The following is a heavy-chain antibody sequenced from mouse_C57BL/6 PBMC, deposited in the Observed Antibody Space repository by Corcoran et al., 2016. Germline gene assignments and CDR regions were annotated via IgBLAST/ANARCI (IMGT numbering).Heavy chain of an antibody. J-gene: IGHJ3*01. CDR2: INTYSGVP. CDR3: ARGSYGSSPTGFAY. D-gene: IGHD1-1*01. V-gene: IGHV9-3*01. Sequence: QIQLVQSGPELQKPGETVKISCKASGYTFTTYGMSWVKQAPGKGLKWMGWINTYSGVPTYADDFKGRFAFSLETSASTAYLQINNLKNEDTATYFCARGSYGSSPTGFAYWGQGTLVTVSA. CDR1: GYTFTTYG.